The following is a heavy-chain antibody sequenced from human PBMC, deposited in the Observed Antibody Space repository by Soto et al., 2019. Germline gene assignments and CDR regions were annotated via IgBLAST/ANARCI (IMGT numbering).Heavy chain of an antibody. CDR2: ISGSGGST. D-gene: IGHD6-13*01. J-gene: IGHJ6*02. Sequence: GGSLRLSCAASGFTFISYAIIFFRHAPCKGLEWVSAISGSGGSTYYADCVKGRFTISRDNSKNTLYLQMDSLRAEDTAVYYCAKLGQQRDYYYGMDVWGQGTTVTVSS. CDR3: AKLGQQRDYYYGMDV. CDR1: GFTFISYA. V-gene: IGHV3-23*01.